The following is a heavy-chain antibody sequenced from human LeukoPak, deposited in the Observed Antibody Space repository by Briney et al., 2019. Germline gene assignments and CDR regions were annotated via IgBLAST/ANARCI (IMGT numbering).Heavy chain of an antibody. V-gene: IGHV4-59*01. D-gene: IGHD3-22*01. Sequence: KPSEPLSLTWTVSGGSISSYYWSWVRQPPGKGLEWIGYIYYSGGTNYNPSPKSRVTISTGTSKKPFSLKLSPVTAADTAVYYCARGGYGAYFDYWGQGTLVTVSS. CDR3: ARGGYGAYFDY. J-gene: IGHJ4*02. CDR2: IYYSGGT. CDR1: GGSISSYY.